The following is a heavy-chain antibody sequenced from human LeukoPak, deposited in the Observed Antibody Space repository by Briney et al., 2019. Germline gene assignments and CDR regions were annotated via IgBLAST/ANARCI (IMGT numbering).Heavy chain of an antibody. V-gene: IGHV4-59*11. CDR1: GGSFSGHY. J-gene: IGHJ4*02. D-gene: IGHD1-26*01. Sequence: PSETLSLTCAVYGGSFSGHYWSWIRQPPGKGLEWIGYVSYSWSSNYNPSLKSRLNMSVDTSNNQFSLKLSSVTAADTAVYYCAKILWVGPTTVLDHWGQGILVTASS. CDR2: VSYSWSS. CDR3: AKILWVGPTTVLDH.